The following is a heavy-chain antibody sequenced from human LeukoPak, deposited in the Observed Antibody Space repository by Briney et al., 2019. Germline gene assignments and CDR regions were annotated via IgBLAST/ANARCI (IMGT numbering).Heavy chain of an antibody. CDR1: GFTFSSYG. V-gene: IGHV3-30*18. CDR3: AKEHSSSWDEILPGFDY. D-gene: IGHD6-13*01. J-gene: IGHJ4*02. CDR2: ISYDGSNK. Sequence: GRSLRLSCAASGFTFSSYGMHWVRQAPGKGLEWVAVISYDGSNKYYADSVKGRFTISRDNSKNTLYLQMNSLRAEDTAVYYCAKEHSSSWDEILPGFDYWGQGTLVTVSS.